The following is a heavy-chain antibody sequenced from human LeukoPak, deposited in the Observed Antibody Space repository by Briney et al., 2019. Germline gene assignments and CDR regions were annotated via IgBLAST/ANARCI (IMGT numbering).Heavy chain of an antibody. CDR3: VRGADTGYSSDS. D-gene: IGHD3-9*01. CDR2: INSDGRST. V-gene: IGHV3-74*01. CDR1: GFTFSRYW. J-gene: IGHJ4*02. Sequence: PGGSLRLSCVASGFTFSRYWMHWVRQAPGKGLVWVSRINSDGRSTNYADSVKGRFSISRDNAENTLYLQMNSLRVGDTAVYYCVRGADTGYSSDSWGQGTLVTVSS.